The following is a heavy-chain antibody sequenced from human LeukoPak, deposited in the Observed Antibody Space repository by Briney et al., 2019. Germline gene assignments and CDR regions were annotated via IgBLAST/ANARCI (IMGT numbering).Heavy chain of an antibody. J-gene: IGHJ4*02. D-gene: IGHD3-22*01. CDR2: INSDGSST. V-gene: IGHV3-74*01. CDR1: GFTFSNYR. CDR3: ARVAAWDSSGYLFDY. Sequence: SGGSLRLSCAASGFTFSNYRTHWVRQAPGKGLGWVSRINSDGSSTNYADSVKGRFTISRENPKNTLYRQMNSLRAEDTAVYYCARVAAWDSSGYLFDYWGQGTLVTVPS.